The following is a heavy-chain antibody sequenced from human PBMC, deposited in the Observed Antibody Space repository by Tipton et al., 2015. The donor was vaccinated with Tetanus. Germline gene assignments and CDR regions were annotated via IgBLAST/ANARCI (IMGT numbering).Heavy chain of an antibody. CDR3: ARDRVGGAGKNCDY. Sequence: RSLRLSCAASGFTFSSYGMHWVRQAPGKGLEWVAVIWYDGSNKYYADSVKGRFTISRDNSKNTLYLQMNSLRAEDTAVYYCARDRVGGAGKNCDYWGQGTLVTVSS. CDR1: GFTFSSYG. CDR2: IWYDGSNK. J-gene: IGHJ4*02. D-gene: IGHD3-16*01. V-gene: IGHV3-33*01.